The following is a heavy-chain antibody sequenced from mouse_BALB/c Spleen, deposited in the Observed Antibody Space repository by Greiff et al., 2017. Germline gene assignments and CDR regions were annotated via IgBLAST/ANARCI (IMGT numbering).Heavy chain of an antibody. CDR3: ARGWGHYYGYFEY. CDR1: GFTFSSYA. D-gene: IGHD1-2*01. V-gene: IGHV5-6-5*01. J-gene: IGHJ2*01. Sequence: EVQRVESGGGLVKPGGSLKLSCAASGFTFSSYAMSWVRQTPEKRLEWVASISSGGSTYYPDSVKGRFTISRDNARNILYLQMSSLRSEDTAMYYCARGWGHYYGYFEYWGEGTTLTVSS. CDR2: ISSGGST.